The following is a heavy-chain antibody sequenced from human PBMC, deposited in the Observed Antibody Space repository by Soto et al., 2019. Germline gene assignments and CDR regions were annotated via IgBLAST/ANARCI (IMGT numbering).Heavy chain of an antibody. V-gene: IGHV4-31*03. CDR2: ISSSGNS. D-gene: IGHD1-1*01. CDR1: GDSISSGTHY. CDR3: ARDSWDWNYYYYGMDV. J-gene: IGHJ6*02. Sequence: KPSETLSLTCTVSGDSISSGTHYWNWIRQHPGKGLEWIGYISSSGNSYYSPSLKSRVFMSVDTSKNQFSLKLSSVTAADTAVYYCARDSWDWNYYYYGMDVWGQGTTVTVSS.